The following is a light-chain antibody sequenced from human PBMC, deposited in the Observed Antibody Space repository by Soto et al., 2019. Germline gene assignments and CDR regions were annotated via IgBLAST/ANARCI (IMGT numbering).Light chain of an antibody. CDR3: SSYRSGSTVYV. CDR1: SSDVGGYNY. Sequence: QSALTQPASVSGSPGQSITISCAAPSSDVGGYNYVSWYQQYPDKAPKLIIYDVTNRPSGVSNRFSGSKSGNTASLTISGLQAEDEAVYYCSSYRSGSTVYVFGTGTKLTVL. CDR2: DVT. V-gene: IGLV2-14*03. J-gene: IGLJ1*01.